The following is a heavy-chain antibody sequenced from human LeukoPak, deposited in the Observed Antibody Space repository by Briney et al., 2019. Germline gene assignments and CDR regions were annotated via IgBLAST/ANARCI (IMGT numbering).Heavy chain of an antibody. V-gene: IGHV3-30*02. D-gene: IGHD1-26*01. CDR3: AKDLRAGSREYFDY. Sequence: GGSLRLSCAASGFTFSRYGMHWVRQAPGMWLEWVTFIRYDGSKKYYADSVKGRFTISRDNSKNTLYLQMNSLRAEDTAVYYCAKDLRAGSREYFDYWGQGTLVTVSS. CDR2: IRYDGSKK. J-gene: IGHJ4*02. CDR1: GFTFSRYG.